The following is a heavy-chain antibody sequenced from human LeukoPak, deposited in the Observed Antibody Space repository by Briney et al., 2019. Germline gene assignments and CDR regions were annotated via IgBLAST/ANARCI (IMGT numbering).Heavy chain of an antibody. J-gene: IGHJ4*02. D-gene: IGHD6-19*01. CDR3: ARVYSTGWRFFDY. Sequence: SETLSLTCTVSGGSISSSSYYWGWIRQPPGKGLEWIGSIYYSGSTYYNPSLKSRVTLSVDTSKNQFSLKLSSVTAADTAVYYCARVYSTGWRFFDYWGQGTLVTVSS. CDR1: GGSISSSSYY. CDR2: IYYSGST. V-gene: IGHV4-39*07.